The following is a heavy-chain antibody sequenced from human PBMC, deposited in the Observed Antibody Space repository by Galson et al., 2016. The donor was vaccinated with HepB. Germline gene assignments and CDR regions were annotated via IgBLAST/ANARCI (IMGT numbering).Heavy chain of an antibody. D-gene: IGHD2-15*01. CDR2: IDSDGITT. CDR3: ARPGYCSGSSCYVPFDI. Sequence: SLRLSCTASGFTFSSYWMYWVRQAPGKGLVWVSRIDSDGITTAYADSVKGRFTISRDNAKNTLYPQMNSLRAEDTAVYYCARPGYCSGSSCYVPFDIWGQGTMATVSS. CDR1: GFTFSSYW. J-gene: IGHJ3*02. V-gene: IGHV3-74*01.